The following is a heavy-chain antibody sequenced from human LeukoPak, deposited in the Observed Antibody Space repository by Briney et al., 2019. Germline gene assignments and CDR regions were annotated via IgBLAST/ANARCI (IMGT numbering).Heavy chain of an antibody. V-gene: IGHV3-48*02. CDR3: AISRGYSYGLDY. CDR1: GFTFSSYS. CDR2: ISGGSTIV. D-gene: IGHD5-18*01. Sequence: GESLKISCSASGFTFSSYSMSWVRQVPGKGLEWVSYISGGSTIVYYADSMKGRFTISRDNANNSLYLQMNSLRDEDTALYYCAISRGYSYGLDYWGQGTLVTVSS. J-gene: IGHJ4*02.